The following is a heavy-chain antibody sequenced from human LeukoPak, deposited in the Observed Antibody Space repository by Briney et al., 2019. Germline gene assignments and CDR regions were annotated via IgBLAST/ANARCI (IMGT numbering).Heavy chain of an antibody. CDR3: AKDRYDFWTGQCAYYFFDY. D-gene: IGHD3-3*01. Sequence: GGSLRLSCAASGFTFNNFAMHWVRQAPGKGPEWVAFIRYDGSDQFYADSLKGRFTISRDNSKNTLYLQMDSLRAEDTAVYYCAKDRYDFWTGQCAYYFFDYWGQGTLVTVSS. CDR2: IRYDGSDQ. CDR1: GFTFNNFA. V-gene: IGHV3-30*02. J-gene: IGHJ4*02.